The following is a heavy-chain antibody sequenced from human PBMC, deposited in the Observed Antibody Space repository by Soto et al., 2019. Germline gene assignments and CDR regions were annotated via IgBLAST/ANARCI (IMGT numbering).Heavy chain of an antibody. CDR1: GHTFSSYG. CDR2: ISAYNGNT. V-gene: IGHV1-18*01. J-gene: IGHJ4*02. CDR3: ARALYCSGGSCYFDH. Sequence: QVQLVQSGAEVVKPGASVRVSCKTSGHTFSSYGFTWVGQAPGQGLEWMGWISAYNGNTNYAQKFQGRVTVTTDTSTSTAYMELRSLRSDDTAVYYCARALYCSGGSCYFDHWGQGTLVTVSS. D-gene: IGHD2-15*01.